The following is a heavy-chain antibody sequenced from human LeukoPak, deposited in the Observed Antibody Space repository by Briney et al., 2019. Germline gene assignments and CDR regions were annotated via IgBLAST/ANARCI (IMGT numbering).Heavy chain of an antibody. CDR1: GYTFTGYY. CDR2: INPNSGGT. CDR3: ARVTRQGILGDY. J-gene: IGHJ4*02. D-gene: IGHD1-14*01. V-gene: IGHV1-2*06. Sequence: ASVKVSSKASGYTFTGYYMHWVRQAPGQGLEWMGRINPNSGGTNYAQKLQGRVTMTTDTSTGTAYMELRSLRSDDTAVYYCARVTRQGILGDYWGQGTLVTVSS.